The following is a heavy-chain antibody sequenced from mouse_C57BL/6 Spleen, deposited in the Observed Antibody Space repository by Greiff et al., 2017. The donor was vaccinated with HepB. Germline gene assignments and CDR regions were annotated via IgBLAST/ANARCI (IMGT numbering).Heavy chain of an antibody. CDR1: GYSFTGYY. Sequence: EVQLQQSGPELVKPGASVKISCKASGYSFTGYYMNWVKQSPEKSLEWIGEINPSTGGTTYNQKFKAKATLTVDKSSSTAYMQLKSLTSEDSAVYYCARTDYYGSSYALGYWGQGTTLTVSS. V-gene: IGHV1-42*01. CDR2: INPSTGGT. D-gene: IGHD1-1*01. CDR3: ARTDYYGSSYALGY. J-gene: IGHJ2*01.